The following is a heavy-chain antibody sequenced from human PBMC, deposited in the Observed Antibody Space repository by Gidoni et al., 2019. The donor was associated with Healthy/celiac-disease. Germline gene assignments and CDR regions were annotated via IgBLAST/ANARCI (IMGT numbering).Heavy chain of an antibody. V-gene: IGHV4-34*01. J-gene: IGHJ4*02. CDR1: GGSVSRSH. Sequence: QVQLQQGGAGLLNPSATLSPTCAVDGGSVSRSHWSWIRWPPGKGLEWIGESNHSASTNCNPSLKSRVTISVDTSKNQFSLKLSSVTAADTAVYYCAGQLITMIVVVTDPYFDYWGQGTLVTVSS. CDR3: AGQLITMIVVVTDPYFDY. CDR2: SNHSAST. D-gene: IGHD3-22*01.